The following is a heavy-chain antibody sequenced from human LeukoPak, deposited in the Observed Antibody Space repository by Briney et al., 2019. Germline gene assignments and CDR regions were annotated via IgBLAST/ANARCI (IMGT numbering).Heavy chain of an antibody. Sequence: ASVKVSCKASGYTFTSYGISWVRQAPGQGLEWMGWISAYNGNTNYAQTLQGRVTMTTDTSTSTAYMELRSLRSDDTAVYYCARYYYDSSGYLYYYYYMDVWGKGTTVTVSS. CDR2: ISAYNGNT. D-gene: IGHD3-22*01. J-gene: IGHJ6*03. CDR1: GYTFTSYG. V-gene: IGHV1-18*01. CDR3: ARYYYDSSGYLYYYYYMDV.